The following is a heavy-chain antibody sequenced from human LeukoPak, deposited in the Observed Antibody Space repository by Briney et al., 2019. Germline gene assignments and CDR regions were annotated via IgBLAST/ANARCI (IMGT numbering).Heavy chain of an antibody. D-gene: IGHD1-26*01. Sequence: GGSLRLSCAASGFTFSDHYMDWVRQAPGKGLEWVGRTRNKANSYTTEYAASVKGRFTISRDDSKISLYLQMNSLKIEDTAVYYGTYTNIVGSSRPIAYWGQGTLVTVSS. CDR1: GFTFSDHY. CDR3: TYTNIVGSSRPIAY. J-gene: IGHJ4*02. CDR2: TRNKANSYTT. V-gene: IGHV3-72*01.